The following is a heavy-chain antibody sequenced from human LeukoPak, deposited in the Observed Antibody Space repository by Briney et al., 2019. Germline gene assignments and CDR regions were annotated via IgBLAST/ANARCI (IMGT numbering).Heavy chain of an antibody. Sequence: GGSLRLSCAASGFTFSSYGMHWVRQAPAKGLEWVAVISYDGSNKYYADSVKGRFTISRDNSKNTLYLQMNSLRAEDTAVDYCSKDVYMATILLFVHGGQRTLVSVSS. CDR1: GFTFSSYG. D-gene: IGHD5-24*01. J-gene: IGHJ4*02. CDR2: ISYDGSNK. V-gene: IGHV3-30*18. CDR3: SKDVYMATILLFVH.